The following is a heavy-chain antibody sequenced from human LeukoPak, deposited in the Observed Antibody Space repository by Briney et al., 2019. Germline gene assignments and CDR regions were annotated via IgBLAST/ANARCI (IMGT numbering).Heavy chain of an antibody. J-gene: IGHJ4*02. CDR1: GGSFGGYY. CDR3: AYHHSRGYYPDY. Sequence: SETLSLTCVVDGGSFGGYYWRWVRQPPGEGLEWIGEINHSGSTNYNPSLKSRVTISIDTSNHQFSLQLSSVTAADTAVYYCAYHHSRGYYPDYWGQGTLVTVSS. D-gene: IGHD3-22*01. V-gene: IGHV4-34*01. CDR2: INHSGST.